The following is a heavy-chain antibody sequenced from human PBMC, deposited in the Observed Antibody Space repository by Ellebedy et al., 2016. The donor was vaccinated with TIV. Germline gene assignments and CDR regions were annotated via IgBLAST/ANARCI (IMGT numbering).Heavy chain of an antibody. CDR3: ARVSRSSWFDP. CDR1: GYTFTSYA. Sequence: ASVKVSXXASGYTFTSYAMHWVRQAPGQRLEWMGWINAGNGNTKYSQKFQGRVTITRDTSASTAYMELSSLRSEDTAVYYCARVSRSSWFDPWGQGTLVTVSS. J-gene: IGHJ5*02. D-gene: IGHD3-10*01. V-gene: IGHV1-3*01. CDR2: INAGNGNT.